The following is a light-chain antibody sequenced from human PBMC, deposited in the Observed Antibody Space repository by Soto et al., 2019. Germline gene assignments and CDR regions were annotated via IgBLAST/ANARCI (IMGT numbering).Light chain of an antibody. CDR3: CSYAGGDTWV. Sequence: QSALTQPRSVSGSPGQSITISCTGTSSDVGGYNYVSWYLQHPGKAPKVMIFDVHKRPSGVPDRFSGSKSGNTASLTISGLQAEDEADYYCCSYAGGDTWVFGGGTQLTVL. V-gene: IGLV2-11*01. CDR1: SSDVGGYNY. J-gene: IGLJ3*02. CDR2: DVH.